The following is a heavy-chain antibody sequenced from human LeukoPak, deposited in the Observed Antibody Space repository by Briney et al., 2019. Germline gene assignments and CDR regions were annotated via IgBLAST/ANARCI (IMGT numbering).Heavy chain of an antibody. CDR2: IYYSWST. J-gene: IGHJ4*02. V-gene: IGHV4-59*01. D-gene: IGHD6-13*01. Sequence: SETLSLICTVSGGSISSYYWSWIRQPPGKGLEWIGYIYYSWSTNYNPSLKSRVTISVDTSKNQFSLKLSSVTAADTAVYYCARGLAAAFDYWGQGTLVTVSS. CDR3: ARGLAAAFDY. CDR1: GGSISSYY.